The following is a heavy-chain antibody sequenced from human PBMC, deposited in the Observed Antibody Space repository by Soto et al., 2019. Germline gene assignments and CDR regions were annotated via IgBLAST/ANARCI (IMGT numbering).Heavy chain of an antibody. V-gene: IGHV1-18*04. Sequence: QVQLVQSGAEVKKPGASVKVSCKASGYTFTSYGISWVRQAPGQGLEWMGWISAYDGNTNYAQKLQGRVTMTTDTSTSTAYMELRSLRSDDTAVYYCARMRGGLRFVGSPPDYGMDVWGQGTTVTVAS. CDR1: GYTFTSYG. CDR2: ISAYDGNT. CDR3: ARMRGGLRFVGSPPDYGMDV. J-gene: IGHJ6*02. D-gene: IGHD3-3*01.